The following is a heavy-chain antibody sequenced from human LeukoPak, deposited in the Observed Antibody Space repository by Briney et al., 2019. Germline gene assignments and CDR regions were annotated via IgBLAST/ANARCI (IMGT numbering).Heavy chain of an antibody. CDR2: ISYDGSNK. Sequence: GGSLRLSCAASGFTFSSYAMRWVRQAPGKGLEWVAVISYDGSNKYYADSVKGRFTISRDNSKNTLDLQMNSLRAEDTAVYYCARGDDSSGYRAHFDYWGQGTLVTVSS. CDR3: ARGDDSSGYRAHFDY. CDR1: GFTFSSYA. V-gene: IGHV3-30*04. J-gene: IGHJ4*02. D-gene: IGHD3-22*01.